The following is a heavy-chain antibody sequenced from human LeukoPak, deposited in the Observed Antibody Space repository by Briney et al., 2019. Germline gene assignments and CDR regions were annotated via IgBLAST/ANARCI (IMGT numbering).Heavy chain of an antibody. J-gene: IGHJ6*03. Sequence: SETLSLTCTVSGGSVSSDYWSWIRQPPGKGLEWIGYMHSNGNSAYNPSLKSRVTISVDTSKNQFSLKLSSVTAADTAVYYCARDGYAYSVDVWGKGTTVTVSS. CDR2: MHSNGNS. CDR1: GGSVSSDY. CDR3: ARDGYAYSVDV. V-gene: IGHV4-59*02. D-gene: IGHD5-18*01.